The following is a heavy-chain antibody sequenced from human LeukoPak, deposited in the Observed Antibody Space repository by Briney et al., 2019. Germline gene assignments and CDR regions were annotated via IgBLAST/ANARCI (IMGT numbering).Heavy chain of an antibody. CDR1: GFSFNNYW. CDR3: ARDKIVGPTTLDY. D-gene: IGHD1-26*01. CDR2: INQGGSEK. J-gene: IGHJ4*02. Sequence: GGSLRLSCAASGFSFNNYWMNWVRQAPGKGLEWVANINQGGSEKYYVNSVKGRFTISRDNAKNSLYLQMNSLRADDTAIYYCARDKIVGPTTLDYWGQGTLVTVSS. V-gene: IGHV3-7*01.